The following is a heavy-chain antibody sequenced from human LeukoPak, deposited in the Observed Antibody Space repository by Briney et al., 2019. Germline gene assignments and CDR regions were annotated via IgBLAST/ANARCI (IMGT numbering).Heavy chain of an antibody. J-gene: IGHJ4*02. CDR3: ARGGANFVIDY. CDR1: GYTFSSYA. D-gene: IGHD4/OR15-4a*01. Sequence: ASVKVSCTASGYTFSSYAMNWVRQAPGQGLEWMGWINTNTGNPTYAQGFTGRFVFSLDTSVSTAYLQISSLEAEDTAVYYCARGGANFVIDYWGQGTLVTVSS. V-gene: IGHV7-4-1*02. CDR2: INTNTGNP.